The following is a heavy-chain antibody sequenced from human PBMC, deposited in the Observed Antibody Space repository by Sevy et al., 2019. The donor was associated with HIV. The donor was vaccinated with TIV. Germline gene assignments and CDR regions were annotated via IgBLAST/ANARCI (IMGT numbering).Heavy chain of an antibody. CDR1: GLIFSHYG. Sequence: GGSLRLSCAASGLIFSHYGMHWVRQAPGKGLEWVAVISFDGSNKYYVDSVKGRFTISRDNSKNTLYLQMNGLRTENTGLYYGAKNTAAAGAGGFDYWGQGSLVTVSS. CDR2: ISFDGSNK. CDR3: AKNTAAAGAGGFDY. V-gene: IGHV3-30*02. J-gene: IGHJ4*02. D-gene: IGHD6-13*01.